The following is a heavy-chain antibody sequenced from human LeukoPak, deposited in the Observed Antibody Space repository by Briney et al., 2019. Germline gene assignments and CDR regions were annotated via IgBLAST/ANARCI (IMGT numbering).Heavy chain of an antibody. CDR3: AKTGMLRRVGYLDV. CDR2: IAYDGNNT. V-gene: IGHV3-30*18. J-gene: IGHJ6*04. CDR1: GFIFSDYG. D-gene: IGHD1-1*01. Sequence: GGSLRLSCVASGFIFSDYGIQWVGQAPGKGVEWVAVIAYDGNNTYYGDSVRGRFTISRDNSKKMVYLEMNSLRVEDTAVYYYAKTGMLRRVGYLDVWGKGTAVIVSS.